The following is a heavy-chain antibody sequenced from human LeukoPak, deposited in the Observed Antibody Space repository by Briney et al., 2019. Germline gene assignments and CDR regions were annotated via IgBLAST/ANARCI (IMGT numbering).Heavy chain of an antibody. V-gene: IGHV4-34*01. Sequence: SETLSLTCAVYGGSFSGYYWSWIRQPPGKGLEWIGEINHSGSTNYNPSLKSRVTISVDTSKNQFSLKLSSVTAADTAVYYCARDLSGSYPDYWGQGTLVTVSS. CDR1: GGSFSGYY. D-gene: IGHD1-26*01. CDR3: ARDLSGSYPDY. CDR2: INHSGST. J-gene: IGHJ4*02.